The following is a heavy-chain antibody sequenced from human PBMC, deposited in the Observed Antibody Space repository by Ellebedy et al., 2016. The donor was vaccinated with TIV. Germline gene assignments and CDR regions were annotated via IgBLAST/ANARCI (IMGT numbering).Heavy chain of an antibody. CDR3: ARDMVQGMVAIYVWFDY. D-gene: IGHD3-10*01. CDR2: ISAYTGDT. V-gene: IGHV1-18*01. Sequence: ASVKVSCKASGYTFTTYGISWVRQAPGQGLEWMGWISAYTGDTNYAQKFQGRLTMSTDTSTNTAYVELRSLKSDDTAVYYCARDMVQGMVAIYVWFDYWGQGTLVTVSS. CDR1: GYTFTTYG. J-gene: IGHJ4*02.